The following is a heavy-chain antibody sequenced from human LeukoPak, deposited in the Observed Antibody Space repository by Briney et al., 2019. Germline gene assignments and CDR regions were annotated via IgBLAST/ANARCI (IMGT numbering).Heavy chain of an antibody. Sequence: GGSLRLSCAASGFTVSSNYMSWVRQAPGKGVEWVSVIYSGGSTYYADSVKGRFTISRDNSKNTPYLQMNSLRAGDTAAYYCAKDHTRGYSYGSIFDYWGRGTLVTVSS. D-gene: IGHD5-18*01. V-gene: IGHV3-53*01. J-gene: IGHJ4*02. CDR2: IYSGGST. CDR1: GFTVSSNY. CDR3: AKDHTRGYSYGSIFDY.